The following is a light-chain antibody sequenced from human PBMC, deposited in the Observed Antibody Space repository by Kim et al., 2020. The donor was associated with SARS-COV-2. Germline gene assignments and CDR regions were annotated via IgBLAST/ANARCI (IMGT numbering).Light chain of an antibody. V-gene: IGKV1-39*01. J-gene: IGKJ2*01. CDR3: QQTDDPPYT. CDR1: HSISRN. Sequence: DIQMTQSPSSLSASVGDRVTITCRASHSISRNLNWYQQKPGKAPNLLIYAVSKLQSGVPSRFTGSGSGTDFTLTISSLHPEDFASYCCQQTDDPPYTFGQGTKLEI. CDR2: AVS.